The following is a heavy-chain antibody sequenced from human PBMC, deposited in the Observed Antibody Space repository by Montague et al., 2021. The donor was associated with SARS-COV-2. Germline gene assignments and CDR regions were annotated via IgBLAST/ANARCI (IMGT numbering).Heavy chain of an antibody. CDR1: GFSLSTSGMC. Sequence: PALVKPTQTLTLTCTFSGFSLSTSGMCVSWIRQPPGKALEWLALIDWDDDKYYSTSLKTRLTISKDTSKNQVVLTMTNMDPVDTATYYCARIREYYGSGYYYYYYGMDVWGQGTTVTVSS. J-gene: IGHJ6*02. CDR3: ARIREYYGSGYYYYYYGMDV. V-gene: IGHV2-70*01. D-gene: IGHD3-10*01. CDR2: IDWDDDK.